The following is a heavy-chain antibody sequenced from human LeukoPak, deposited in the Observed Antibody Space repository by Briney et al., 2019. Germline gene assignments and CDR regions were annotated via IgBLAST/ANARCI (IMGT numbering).Heavy chain of an antibody. V-gene: IGHV1-8*01. Sequence: GASVKVSCKASGYTFTGYDINWVRQATGQGLEWMGWMNPNSGNTGYAQKFQGRVTMTRNTSISTAYMELSSLRSEDTAVYYCARGWELRVYYYMDVWGKGTTVTVSS. CDR3: ARGWELRVYYYMDV. D-gene: IGHD1-26*01. J-gene: IGHJ6*03. CDR1: GYTFTGYD. CDR2: MNPNSGNT.